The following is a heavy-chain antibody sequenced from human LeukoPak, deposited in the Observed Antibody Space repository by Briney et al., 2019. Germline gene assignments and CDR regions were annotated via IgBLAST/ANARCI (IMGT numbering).Heavy chain of an antibody. J-gene: IGHJ4*02. CDR2: IYSGGST. CDR1: GFSFSNAW. D-gene: IGHD6-19*01. CDR3: ARAPVAGPFDY. Sequence: GGSLRLSCAASGFSFSNAWMSWVRQAPGKGLEWVSVIYSGGSTYYADSVKGRFTISRDNSKNTLYLQMNSLRAEDTAVYYCARAPVAGPFDYWGQGTLVTVSS. V-gene: IGHV3-66*01.